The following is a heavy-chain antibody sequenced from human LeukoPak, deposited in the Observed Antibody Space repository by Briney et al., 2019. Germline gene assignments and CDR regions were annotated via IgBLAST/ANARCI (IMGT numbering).Heavy chain of an antibody. Sequence: PGGSLRLSCAASGFSFSDYAMSWVREVPGKGLEWVSVISGNGGSIYCADSVQGRLTISRDNSKNTLYLQMNSLRAEDTALYYCAKGSNSWYVFDSWGQGTLVTVSS. D-gene: IGHD6-13*01. CDR1: GFSFSDYA. CDR2: ISGNGGSI. CDR3: AKGSNSWYVFDS. V-gene: IGHV3-23*01. J-gene: IGHJ4*02.